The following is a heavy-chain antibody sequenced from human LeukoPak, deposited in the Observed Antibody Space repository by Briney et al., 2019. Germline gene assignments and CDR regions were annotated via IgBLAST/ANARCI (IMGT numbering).Heavy chain of an antibody. CDR2: IYPGDSDT. Sequence: GESLQISCKGSGYSFTSYWIGWVRQMPGKGLEWMGIIYPGDSDTRYSPSFQGQVTISADKSISTAYLQWSSLKASDTAMYYCARRALRGYSYATLFYFDYWGQGTLVTVSS. CDR1: GYSFTSYW. CDR3: ARRALRGYSYATLFYFDY. D-gene: IGHD5-18*01. J-gene: IGHJ4*02. V-gene: IGHV5-51*01.